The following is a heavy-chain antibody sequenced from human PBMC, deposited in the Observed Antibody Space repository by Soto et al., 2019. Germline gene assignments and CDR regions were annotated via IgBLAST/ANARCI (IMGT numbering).Heavy chain of an antibody. CDR2: IYPGDSDT. Sequence: PGGSLKISCKGSWYSLTSHLVGWVGPMPGKGLEWMGIIYPGDSDTRYSPSFQGQVTISADKSVSTAYLQWSSLKASDTAMYYCARLNYGADYFDYWGQGTLVTVSS. J-gene: IGHJ4*02. CDR1: WYSLTSHL. CDR3: ARLNYGADYFDY. V-gene: IGHV5-51*01. D-gene: IGHD4-17*01.